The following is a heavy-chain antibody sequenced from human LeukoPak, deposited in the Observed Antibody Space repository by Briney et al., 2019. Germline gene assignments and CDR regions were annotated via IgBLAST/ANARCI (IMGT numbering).Heavy chain of an antibody. CDR2: IRYDGNNK. J-gene: IGHJ4*02. V-gene: IGHV3-30*02. Sequence: GGSLRLSCAASGFTFSFCAMHWVRQAPGKGLEWVAFIRYDGNNKNYADSVKGRFTISRDNSRDTLYLQMNSLRAEDTAVYYCATAYSGYDYFDYWGQGTLVTVSS. D-gene: IGHD5-12*01. CDR1: GFTFSFCA. CDR3: ATAYSGYDYFDY.